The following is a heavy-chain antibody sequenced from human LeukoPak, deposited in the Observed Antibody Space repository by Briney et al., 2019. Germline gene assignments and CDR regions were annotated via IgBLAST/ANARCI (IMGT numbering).Heavy chain of an antibody. CDR1: GYTFTGCY. J-gene: IGHJ4*02. CDR2: INPNSGGT. CDR3: ARGDRIQLWLLYYFDY. D-gene: IGHD5-18*01. V-gene: IGHV1-2*02. Sequence: ASVKVSCKASGYTFTGCYMHWVRQAPGLGLEWMGWINPNSGGTNYAQKFQGRVTMTRDTSISTAYMELSRLRSDDTAVYYCARGDRIQLWLLYYFDYWGQGTLVTVSS.